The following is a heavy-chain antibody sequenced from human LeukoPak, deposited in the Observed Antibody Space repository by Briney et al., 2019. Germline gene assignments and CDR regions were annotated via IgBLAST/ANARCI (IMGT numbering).Heavy chain of an antibody. V-gene: IGHV3-30*04. CDR3: ARHYYDSSGSHPDFDY. D-gene: IGHD3-22*01. CDR2: ISYDGSNK. CDR1: GFTFSSYA. Sequence: PGGSLRLSCAASGFTFSSYATHWVRQVPGKGLEWVAVISYDGSNKCYADSVKGRFTISRDNSKNTLYLQMNSLTAEDTAVYYCARHYYDSSGSHPDFDYWGQGTLVTVSS. J-gene: IGHJ4*02.